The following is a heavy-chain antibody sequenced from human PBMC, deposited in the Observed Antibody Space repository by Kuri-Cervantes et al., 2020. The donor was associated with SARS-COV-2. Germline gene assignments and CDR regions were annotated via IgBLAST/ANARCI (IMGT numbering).Heavy chain of an antibody. Sequence: GGSLRLSCAASGFTFSSYAMHWVRQAPGKGLEWVAVISYDGSNKYYADSVKGRFTISRDNSKNTLYLQMNSLRAEDTAVYYCARGFLGYDFWSGYDYWGQGTLVTVSS. CDR3: ARGFLGYDFWSGYDY. J-gene: IGHJ4*02. CDR2: ISYDGSNK. D-gene: IGHD3-3*01. CDR1: GFTFSSYA. V-gene: IGHV3-30*14.